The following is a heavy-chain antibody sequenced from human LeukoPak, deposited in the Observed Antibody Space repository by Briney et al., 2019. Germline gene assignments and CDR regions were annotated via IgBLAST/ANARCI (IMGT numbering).Heavy chain of an antibody. CDR1: GFTFSSYS. Sequence: GGSLRLSCAASGFTFSSYSMNWVRQAPGKGLEWVSSISSSSSYIYYADSVKGRFTISRDNAKNSLYLQMNSLRAEDTAVYYRARDRETYCSSTSCYPFDYWGQGTLVTVSS. CDR3: ARDRETYCSSTSCYPFDY. J-gene: IGHJ4*02. D-gene: IGHD2-2*01. V-gene: IGHV3-21*01. CDR2: ISSSSSYI.